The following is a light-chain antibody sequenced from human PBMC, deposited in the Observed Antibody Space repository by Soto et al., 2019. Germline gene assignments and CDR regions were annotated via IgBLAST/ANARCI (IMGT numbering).Light chain of an antibody. CDR3: QQRSNWPS. CDR2: DAS. CDR1: QSVSSY. V-gene: IGKV3-11*01. Sequence: EIVLTQSPATLSLSPGERETLSCRASQSVSSYLAWYQQKPGQAPRLLIYDASNRATGIPARFSGSGSGTDFTLTISSLEPEDFAVYYCQQRSNWPSFGSGTKVDIK. J-gene: IGKJ3*01.